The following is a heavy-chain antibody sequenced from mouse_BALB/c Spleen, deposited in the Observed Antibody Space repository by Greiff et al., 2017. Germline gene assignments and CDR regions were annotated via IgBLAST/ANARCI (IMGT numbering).Heavy chain of an antibody. V-gene: IGHV5-6*01. Sequence: EVKVVESGGDLVKPGGSLKLSCAASGFTFSSYGMSWVRQTPDKRLEWVATISDGGSYTYYPDSVKGRFTISRDNAKNNLYLQMSSLKSEDTAMYYCARDRGYYYGSDAMDYWGQGTSVTVSS. D-gene: IGHD1-1*01. CDR2: ISDGGSYT. CDR3: ARDRGYYYGSDAMDY. CDR1: GFTFSSYG. J-gene: IGHJ4*01.